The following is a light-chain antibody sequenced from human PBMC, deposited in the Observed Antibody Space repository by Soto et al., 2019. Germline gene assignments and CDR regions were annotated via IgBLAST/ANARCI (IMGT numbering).Light chain of an antibody. Sequence: QSVLTQPPSVSGALGQKVTISCTGSSSNIGAGYDVNWCHQLPGTGPKLLIHGNSNRPSGVPDRFSGSKSGTSASLAITGLQAEDEAEYFCQSYDSSLSGYVFGTGTKVTVL. CDR2: GNS. CDR3: QSYDSSLSGYV. CDR1: SSNIGAGYD. V-gene: IGLV1-40*01. J-gene: IGLJ1*01.